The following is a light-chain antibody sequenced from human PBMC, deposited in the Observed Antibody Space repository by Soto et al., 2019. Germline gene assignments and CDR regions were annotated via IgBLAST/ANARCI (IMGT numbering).Light chain of an antibody. Sequence: EVVLTQSPGTLSLSPGERATLSCRATQTLSRSCLAWYQHKPGHXXXXXVSGASRRATGIPDRFSGGGAGTDFTLTISRLQPEDSALYYCQQYDRPPITFGQGTRLEIK. CDR2: GAS. CDR1: QTLSRSC. CDR3: QQYDRPPIT. J-gene: IGKJ5*01. V-gene: IGKV3-20*01.